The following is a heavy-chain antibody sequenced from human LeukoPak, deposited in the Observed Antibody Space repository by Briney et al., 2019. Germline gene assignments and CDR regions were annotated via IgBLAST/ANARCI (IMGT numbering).Heavy chain of an antibody. CDR3: ARGESGSYFDYFDY. CDR1: GFTFSSYA. J-gene: IGHJ4*02. Sequence: GGSLRLSCAASGFTFSSYAMHWVRQAPGKGLEYVSAISSNGGSTYYANSVKGRFTISRDNSKNTLYLQMGSLRAEDMAVYYCARGESGSYFDYFDYWGQGTPVTVSS. D-gene: IGHD1-26*01. V-gene: IGHV3-64*01. CDR2: ISSNGGST.